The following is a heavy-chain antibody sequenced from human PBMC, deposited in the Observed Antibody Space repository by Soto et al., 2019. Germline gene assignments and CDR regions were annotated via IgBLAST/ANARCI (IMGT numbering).Heavy chain of an antibody. V-gene: IGHV3-33*01. Sequence: GGSLRLSCAASGFTFSSYGMHWVRQAPGKGLEWVAVIWYDGSNKYYADSVKGRFTISRDNSKNTLYLQMNSLRAEDTAVYYCARGREYSSSWMGLYFDYWGQGTLVTVSS. D-gene: IGHD6-13*01. J-gene: IGHJ4*02. CDR3: ARGREYSSSWMGLYFDY. CDR2: IWYDGSNK. CDR1: GFTFSSYG.